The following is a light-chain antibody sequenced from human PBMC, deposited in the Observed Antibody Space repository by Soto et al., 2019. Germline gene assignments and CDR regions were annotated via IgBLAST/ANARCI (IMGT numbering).Light chain of an antibody. CDR2: GAS. V-gene: IGKV3-20*01. CDR3: QHYGSSRWT. CDR1: QSVSSTY. J-gene: IGKJ1*01. Sequence: EIVLTQSPGTLSLSPGERATLSCRASQSVSSTYLAWYQQKPGQAPRLLIYGASSRATGIPDRFSGSGSGTDFTLTISRLEPEDFAVYYCQHYGSSRWTFGQGTRG.